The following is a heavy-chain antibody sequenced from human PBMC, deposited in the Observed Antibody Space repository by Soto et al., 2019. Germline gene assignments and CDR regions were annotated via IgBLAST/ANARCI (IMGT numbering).Heavy chain of an antibody. CDR3: ASGGLGLFNY. V-gene: IGHV3-74*01. Sequence: EVQLVESGGGLVQSGGSLRLTCAASGFSFRNYWMHWVRQAPGKGLVWVSRISDYVRVNYAGSVECRFTISRDDTKRELYMQMSSLGVEDTAFYVCASGGLGLFNYLGQGALVTVSS. D-gene: IGHD1-7*01. J-gene: IGHJ4*02. CDR2: ISDYVRV. CDR1: GFSFRNYW.